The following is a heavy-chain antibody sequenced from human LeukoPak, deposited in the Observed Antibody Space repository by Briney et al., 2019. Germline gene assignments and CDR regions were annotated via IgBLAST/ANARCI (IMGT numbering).Heavy chain of an antibody. CDR3: AKPPGSKTGYYTHDIFDI. D-gene: IGHD3-22*01. J-gene: IGHJ3*02. V-gene: IGHV3-23*01. CDR1: GFTFNTYA. Sequence: GSLRLSCAASGFTFNTYAMTWVRQAPGKGLEWVSAISGSGGSTYYADSVRGRFTISRDISKNTLYLQMNSLRAEDTAVYYCAKPPGSKTGYYTHDIFDIWGQGTMVTVSS. CDR2: ISGSGGST.